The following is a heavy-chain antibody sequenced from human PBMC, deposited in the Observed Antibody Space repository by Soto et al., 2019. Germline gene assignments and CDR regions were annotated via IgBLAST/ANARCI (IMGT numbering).Heavy chain of an antibody. D-gene: IGHD3-22*01. CDR3: ARDRAYYYDSSRVREGGMDV. V-gene: IGHV1-2*04. Sequence: GASVKVSCKASGYTFTGYYMHWVRQAPGQGLEWMGWINPNSGGTNYAQKFQGWVTMTRDTSISTAYMELSRLRSDDTAVYYCARDRAYYYDSSRVREGGMDVWGQGTTVTVSS. J-gene: IGHJ6*02. CDR1: GYTFTGYY. CDR2: INPNSGGT.